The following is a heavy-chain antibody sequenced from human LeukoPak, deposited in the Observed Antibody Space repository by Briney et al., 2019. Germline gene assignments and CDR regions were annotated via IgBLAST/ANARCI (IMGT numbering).Heavy chain of an antibody. J-gene: IGHJ5*02. CDR2: INPSDDTR. V-gene: IGHV1-46*01. CDR3: ARSRGGHNYGLEVS. Sequence: ASVRVSCKASGYTFTNYYIHCVRQAPGELLEWMGVINPSDDTRYSLQWFQGRVTVTRDTSTSTVFLELTSLRSEDTAVYYCARSRGGHNYGLEVSWGQGTLVTVSS. CDR1: GYTFTNYY. D-gene: IGHD5-18*01.